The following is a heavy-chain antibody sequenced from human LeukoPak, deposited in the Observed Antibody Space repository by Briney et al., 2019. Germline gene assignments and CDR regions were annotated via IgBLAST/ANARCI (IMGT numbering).Heavy chain of an antibody. CDR1: GYTFTGYY. CDR3: ARDPINYYASGSSVDDFFDY. CDR2: FIPIFVTP. D-gene: IGHD3-10*01. V-gene: IGHV1-69*13. J-gene: IGHJ4*02. Sequence: WASVKVSCKASGYTFTGYYMHWVRQAPGQGLEWMGGFIPIFVTPTYAQKFQGRLTITADESTSTSYMELSSLSSEDTAVYFCARDPINYYASGSSVDDFFDYWGQGTLVTVSS.